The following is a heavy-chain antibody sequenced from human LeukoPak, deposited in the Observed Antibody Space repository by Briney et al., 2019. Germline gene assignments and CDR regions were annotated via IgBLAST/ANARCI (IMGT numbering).Heavy chain of an antibody. Sequence: ASVKVSCKVSGYTLTELPMHWVRQAPGKGLEWMGGFDPEDGETIYAQKFQGRVTMTEDTSTDTAYMELSSLRSEDTAVYYCGYSSSSYYYYGMDVWGQGTTVTVSS. CDR1: GYTLTELP. CDR2: FDPEDGET. J-gene: IGHJ6*02. CDR3: GYSSSSYYYYGMDV. V-gene: IGHV1-24*01. D-gene: IGHD6-13*01.